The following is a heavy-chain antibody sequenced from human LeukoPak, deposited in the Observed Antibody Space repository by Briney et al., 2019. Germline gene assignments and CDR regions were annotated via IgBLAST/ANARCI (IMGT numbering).Heavy chain of an antibody. J-gene: IGHJ3*02. CDR1: GFSLSSYW. CDR3: ARRTREKRGYSYGYGAFDI. V-gene: IGHV4-39*01. CDR2: IYYSGST. Sequence: GSLRLSCAASGFSLSSYWMSWVRQPPGKGLEWIGSIYYSGSTYYNPSLKSRVTISVDTSKNQFSLKLSSVTAADTAVYYCARRTREKRGYSYGYGAFDIWGQGTMVTVSS. D-gene: IGHD5-18*01.